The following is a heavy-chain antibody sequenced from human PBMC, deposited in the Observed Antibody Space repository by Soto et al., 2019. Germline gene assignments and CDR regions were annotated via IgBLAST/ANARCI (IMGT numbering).Heavy chain of an antibody. CDR2: MKEDGGEI. Sequence: EVYLVESGGGLVQPGGSLRLSCAAPGFTFKSYWMAWVRQAPGKGLEWVANMKEDGGEINYVESVRDRFTISRDNAENSLHLQMSSLRAEDTAVYHCVRDRGYSTYDNWGQGTLVTVSS. CDR3: VRDRGYSTYDN. J-gene: IGHJ4*02. CDR1: GFTFKSYW. V-gene: IGHV3-7*01. D-gene: IGHD3-22*01.